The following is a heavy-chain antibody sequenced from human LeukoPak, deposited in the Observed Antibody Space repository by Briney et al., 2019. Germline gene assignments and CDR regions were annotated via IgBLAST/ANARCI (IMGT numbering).Heavy chain of an antibody. Sequence: SETLSLTCAVYGGSFSGYYWSWIRQPPGKGLEWIGEINHSGSTNYNPSLKSRVTISVDTSKNQFSLKLSSVTAADTAVYYCARPSLYYYGSGSYTHWGQGTLVTVSS. CDR3: ARPSLYYYGSGSYTH. J-gene: IGHJ4*02. CDR1: GGSFSGYY. CDR2: INHSGST. D-gene: IGHD3-10*01. V-gene: IGHV4-34*01.